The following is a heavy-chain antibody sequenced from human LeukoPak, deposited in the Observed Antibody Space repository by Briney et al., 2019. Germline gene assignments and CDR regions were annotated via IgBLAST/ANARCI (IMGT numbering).Heavy chain of an antibody. Sequence: SETLSLTCTISGGSVSDYYWSWIRQSPGKGLEWIGSIYYSGSTYYNPSLKSRVTISVDTSKNQFSLKLSSVTAADTAVYYCARGGVAVAAIWFDPWGQGTLVTVSS. J-gene: IGHJ5*02. CDR1: GGSVSDYY. CDR3: ARGGVAVAAIWFDP. CDR2: IYYSGST. D-gene: IGHD6-19*01. V-gene: IGHV4-59*02.